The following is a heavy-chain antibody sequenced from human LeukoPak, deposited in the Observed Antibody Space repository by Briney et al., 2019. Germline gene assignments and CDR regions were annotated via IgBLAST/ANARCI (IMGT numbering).Heavy chain of an antibody. CDR3: ARAKQWLVPEGWFDP. CDR1: GYTFTSYG. D-gene: IGHD6-19*01. V-gene: IGHV1-18*01. CDR2: ISAYNGNT. Sequence: ASVKVSCKASGYTFTSYGISWVRQAPGQGLEWMGWISAYNGNTNYAQKLQGRVTMTTDTSTSTAYMELRSLRSDDTAVYYCARAKQWLVPEGWFDPWGQGTLVTVSS. J-gene: IGHJ5*02.